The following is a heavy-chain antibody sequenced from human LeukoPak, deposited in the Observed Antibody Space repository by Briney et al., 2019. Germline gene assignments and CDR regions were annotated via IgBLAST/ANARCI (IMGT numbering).Heavy chain of an antibody. Sequence: GGSLRLSCIASDFTFSSNWMYWVRQAPGKGLVWVSRISSDGSYTSYADSVKGRFTISRDNAKNTLYLQMNNLRPEDTAVYYCGRGFGTTWGQGTLVSVSS. CDR3: GRGFGTT. D-gene: IGHD1-1*01. V-gene: IGHV3-74*01. CDR1: DFTFSSNW. CDR2: ISSDGSYT. J-gene: IGHJ4*02.